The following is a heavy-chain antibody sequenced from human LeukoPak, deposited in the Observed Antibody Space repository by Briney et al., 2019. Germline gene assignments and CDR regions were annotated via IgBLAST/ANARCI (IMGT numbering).Heavy chain of an antibody. D-gene: IGHD2-21*01. CDR2: IYYTGSA. V-gene: IGHV4-59*01. J-gene: IGHJ4*02. CDR3: ARCTGVVRGLDY. CDR1: GASISNYY. Sequence: SETLSLTCTVSGASISNYYWNWIRQPPGKGPEWIGYIYYTGSANYNPSLKSRVTISGDTSKNQFSLNLTSVTAADTAVYYCARCTGVVRGLDYWGQGTLVTVPS.